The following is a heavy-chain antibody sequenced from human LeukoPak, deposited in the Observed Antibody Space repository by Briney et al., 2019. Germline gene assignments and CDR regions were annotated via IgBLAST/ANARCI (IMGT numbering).Heavy chain of an antibody. Sequence: PSQTLSLTCSVSGGSISSGSYYWGWIRQPAGTGLEWIGRIYTSGSTNYNPSLKSRVTISVDTSKNQFSLKLSSVTAADTAVYYCARDLYYYDSSGYYLWGFDIWGQGTMVTVSS. D-gene: IGHD3-22*01. CDR3: ARDLYYYDSSGYYLWGFDI. CDR2: IYTSGST. V-gene: IGHV4-61*02. J-gene: IGHJ3*02. CDR1: GGSISSGSYY.